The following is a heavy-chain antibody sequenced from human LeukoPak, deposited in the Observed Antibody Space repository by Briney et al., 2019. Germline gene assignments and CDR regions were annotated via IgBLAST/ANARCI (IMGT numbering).Heavy chain of an antibody. V-gene: IGHV3-30*03. CDR1: GFTFSSYG. D-gene: IGHD6-25*01. CDR3: ARDMRPGFDP. J-gene: IGHJ5*02. CDR2: ISYDGSNK. Sequence: GRSLRLSCAASGFTFSSYGMHWVRQAPGKGLEWVAVISYDGSNKYYADSVKGRFTISRDNSKNTLYLQMNSLRAEDTAVYYCARDMRPGFDPWGQGTLVTVSS.